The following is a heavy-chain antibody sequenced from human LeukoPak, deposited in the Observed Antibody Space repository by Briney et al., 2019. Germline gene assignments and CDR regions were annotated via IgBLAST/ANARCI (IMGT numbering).Heavy chain of an antibody. J-gene: IGHJ6*04. CDR1: GFTFSSYA. V-gene: IGHV3-23*01. CDR3: AELGITMIGGV. D-gene: IGHD3-10*02. Sequence: GGSLRLSCAASGFTFSSYAMTWVRQAPGKGLEWVSVISGSGTTTYYADSVKGRFTISRDNSKNTLYVQMNSLRAEDTAVYYCAELGITMIGGVWGKGTTVTISS. CDR2: ISGSGTTT.